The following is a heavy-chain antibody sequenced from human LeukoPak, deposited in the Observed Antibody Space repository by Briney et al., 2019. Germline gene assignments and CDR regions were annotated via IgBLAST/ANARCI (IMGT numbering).Heavy chain of an antibody. Sequence: GGSLRLPCAASGFTLNMYAMNWVRQAPGKGLDWVSSLTGSGRGTYYAPSVKGRFTMSRDDSKNTLYLQMNSLRPDDTAVYYCAKIPATDPIDFWGQGTLVTVSS. J-gene: IGHJ4*02. CDR3: AKIPATDPIDF. V-gene: IGHV3-23*01. CDR2: LTGSGRGT. D-gene: IGHD6-13*01. CDR1: GFTLNMYA.